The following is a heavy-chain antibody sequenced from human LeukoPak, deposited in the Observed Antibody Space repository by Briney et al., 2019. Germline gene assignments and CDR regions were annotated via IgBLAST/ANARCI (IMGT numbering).Heavy chain of an antibody. J-gene: IGHJ4*02. CDR3: AKDRFCSSTNCAYDE. V-gene: IGHV3-23*01. CDR2: ISVSDDST. D-gene: IGHD2-2*01. CDR1: GFTSSDYT. Sequence: GGSLRLSCAASGFTSSDYTMNWVRQAPGKGLEWVSGISVSDDSTYYADSVEGRFTMSRDNSNNMLYLQMNSLRAEDTAVYYCAKDRFCSSTNCAYDEWGQGTLVTVSS.